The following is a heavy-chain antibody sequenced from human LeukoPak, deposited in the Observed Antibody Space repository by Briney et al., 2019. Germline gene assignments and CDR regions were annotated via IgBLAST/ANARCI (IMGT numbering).Heavy chain of an antibody. J-gene: IGHJ4*02. CDR3: TKVPGVYCSGGSCYVDY. V-gene: IGHV3-23*01. CDR1: GFTFGDHY. Sequence: GGSLRLSCTASGFTFGDHYGSWVRQAPGKGLEWVSVISGSGGSTYYADSVKGRFTISRDNSKNTLYLQMNSLRAEDTAVYYCTKVPGVYCSGGSCYVDYWGQGTLVTVSS. CDR2: ISGSGGST. D-gene: IGHD2-15*01.